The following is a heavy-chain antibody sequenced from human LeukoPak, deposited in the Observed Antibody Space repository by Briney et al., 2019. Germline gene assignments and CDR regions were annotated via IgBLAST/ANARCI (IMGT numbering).Heavy chain of an antibody. CDR3: AKAKVQYDDLFDI. CDR1: GFTFSSYA. V-gene: IGHV3-23*01. D-gene: IGHD3-22*01. CDR2: ISGSGGST. J-gene: IGHJ3*02. Sequence: PGGSLRLSCAASGFTFSSYAMSWVRQAPGKGLEWVSAISGSGGSTYYADSVKGRFTISRDNSKNSLYLQMNSLRAEDTAVYYCAKAKVQYDDLFDIWGQGTMVTVSS.